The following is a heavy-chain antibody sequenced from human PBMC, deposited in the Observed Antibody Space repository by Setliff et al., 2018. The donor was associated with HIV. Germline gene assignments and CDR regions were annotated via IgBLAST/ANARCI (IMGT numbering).Heavy chain of an antibody. D-gene: IGHD6-19*01. J-gene: IGHJ3*02. CDR1: GYSFTNYD. Sequence: ASVKVSCKASGYSFTNYDINWVRQATGQGLEWMGWMNPKSGKTGYAQKFQGRVTITRDTSASTAYMELSSLRSEDTAMYYCANGYSSGWYLVTAFDIWGQGTMVTVSS. CDR3: ANGYSSGWYLVTAFDI. V-gene: IGHV1-8*03. CDR2: MNPKSGKT.